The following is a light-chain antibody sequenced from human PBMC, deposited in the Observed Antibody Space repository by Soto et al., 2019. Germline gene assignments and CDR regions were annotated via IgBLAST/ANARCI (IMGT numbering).Light chain of an antibody. J-gene: IGKJ1*01. V-gene: IGKV3-20*01. CDR1: ENVRNKY. CDR3: QQYSFFWT. CDR2: GAS. Sequence: EIVLTQSPGTLSLSQGERATLSCRASENVRNKYLAWYQQKPGQAPRLLISGASKRATVIPDRFSGSGSGTDFTLTINRLGPEDFAVYYCQQYSFFWTFGQVTKVDIK.